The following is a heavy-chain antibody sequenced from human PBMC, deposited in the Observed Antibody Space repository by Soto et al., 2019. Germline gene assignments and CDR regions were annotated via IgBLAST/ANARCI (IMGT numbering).Heavy chain of an antibody. V-gene: IGHV1-69*02. J-gene: IGHJ3*02. CDR1: GGTFSSYT. D-gene: IGHD2-2*01. CDR3: ARMDCSSTSCYYAFDI. Sequence: SVKVSCKASGGTFSSYTISWVRQAPGQGLEWVGRIIPILGIANYAQKFQGRVTITADKSTSTAYMELSSLRSEDTAVYYCARMDCSSTSCYYAFDIWVQGTMVTVSS. CDR2: IIPILGIA.